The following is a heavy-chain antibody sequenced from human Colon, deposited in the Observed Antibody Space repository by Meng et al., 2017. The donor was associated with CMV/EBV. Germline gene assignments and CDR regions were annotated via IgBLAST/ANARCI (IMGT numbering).Heavy chain of an antibody. CDR2: INSDGSTL. V-gene: IGHV3-74*03. Sequence: SGFTFSNYWMHGVRQVPGKGLVWVARINSDGSTLTYADSVRGRFTVSRDNTKNTLYLQMTNLRGENTALYYCARPTSPSYSDFVLVWGQGTLVTVSS. J-gene: IGHJ1*01. CDR3: ARPTSPSYSDFVLV. CDR1: GFTFSNYW. D-gene: IGHD5-18*01.